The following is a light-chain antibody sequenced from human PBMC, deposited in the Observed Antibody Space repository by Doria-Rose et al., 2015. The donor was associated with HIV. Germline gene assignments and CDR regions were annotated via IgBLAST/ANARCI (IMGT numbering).Light chain of an antibody. J-gene: IGLJ1*01. Sequence: QSVVTQPLSVSGAPGQRVAISCTGSSSNIGAGFDVNWYQQFPGTAPKLLIHGNTNRPSGVPDRFSGSKSGTSASLATSGLRAEDEADYYCQSYDSRLSVYVFGTGTKVTVL. CDR1: SSNIGAGFD. V-gene: IGLV1-40*02. CDR3: QSYDSRLSVYV. CDR2: GNT.